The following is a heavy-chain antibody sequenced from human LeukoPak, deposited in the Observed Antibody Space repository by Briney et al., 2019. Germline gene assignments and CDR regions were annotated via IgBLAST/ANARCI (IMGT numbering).Heavy chain of an antibody. CDR1: GFTFDDYA. Sequence: PGGSLRLSCAASGFTFDDYAMHWVRQAPGKGLEWVSLISWDGGSTYYADSVKGRFTISRDNSKNSLYLQMNSLRAEDTALYYCAKEGIEPMSMDVWGKGTTVTVPS. V-gene: IGHV3-43D*03. CDR3: AKEGIEPMSMDV. J-gene: IGHJ6*03. D-gene: IGHD6-13*01. CDR2: ISWDGGST.